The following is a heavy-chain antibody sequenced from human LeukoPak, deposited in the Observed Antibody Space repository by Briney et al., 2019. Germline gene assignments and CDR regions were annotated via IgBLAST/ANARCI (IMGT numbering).Heavy chain of an antibody. Sequence: SETLSLTCTVSRYSISGGYYWGWIRQPPGKGLEWIGTIHHTGSTYYNPSLKSRVTISVDTSKTQFSLSLSFVTAADTAVYYCARTVTGSTSTGFDYWGQGTLVTVSS. CDR3: ARTVTGSTSTGFDY. D-gene: IGHD2-2*01. J-gene: IGHJ4*02. CDR2: IHHTGST. V-gene: IGHV4-38-2*02. CDR1: RYSISGGYY.